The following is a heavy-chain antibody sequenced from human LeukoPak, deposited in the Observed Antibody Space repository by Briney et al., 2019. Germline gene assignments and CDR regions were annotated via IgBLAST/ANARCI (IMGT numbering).Heavy chain of an antibody. V-gene: IGHV1-18*01. J-gene: IGHJ4*02. D-gene: IGHD4-17*01. CDR1: GYTFTSYG. Sequence: ASVKVSCKASGYTFTSYGISWVRQAPGQGLEWLGWISTYNGNTNYAQKLQGRVTMTTDTSTSTAYMELRSLRSDDTAVYYCARGRTGYGDYFARPARTYYFDYWGQGTLVTVSS. CDR2: ISTYNGNT. CDR3: ARGRTGYGDYFARPARTYYFDY.